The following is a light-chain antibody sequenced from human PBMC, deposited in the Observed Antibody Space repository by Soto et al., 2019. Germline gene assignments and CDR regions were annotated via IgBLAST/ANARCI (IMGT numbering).Light chain of an antibody. Sequence: EIVMTQSPATVSLSPGERATLSCRASPGVSNTLAWYQQRPGQAPRLLIYGASIRAPGIPARFSGGGSGTEFTLTITSLQSEDFAVYYCQQYENWPYTFGQGPNWRSN. CDR1: PGVSNT. CDR3: QQYENWPYT. V-gene: IGKV3-15*01. J-gene: IGKJ2*01. CDR2: GAS.